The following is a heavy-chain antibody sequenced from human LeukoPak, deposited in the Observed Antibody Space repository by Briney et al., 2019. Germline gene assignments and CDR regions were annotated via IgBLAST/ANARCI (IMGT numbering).Heavy chain of an antibody. J-gene: IGHJ4*02. CDR3: ARGGKATVVTM. CDR2: MYSSGST. Sequence: SQTLSLTCTVSGGSINSYYWTWIRQSAGKGLEWIGRMYSSGSTNYNPSLKSRVSMSVDTSKNQFSVKLTSVTAADTAVYYCARGGKATVVTMWGQGILVTVSS. V-gene: IGHV4-4*07. D-gene: IGHD4-23*01. CDR1: GGSINSYY.